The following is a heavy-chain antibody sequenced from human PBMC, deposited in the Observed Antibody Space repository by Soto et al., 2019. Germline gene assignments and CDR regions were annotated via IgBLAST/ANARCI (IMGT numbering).Heavy chain of an antibody. V-gene: IGHV1-2*02. CDR1: GYTFTGYD. Sequence: ASVKVSCKASGYTFTGYDIHWVRQAPGQGLEWMGWIHPNSGDTNYAQSFQGRVTVTRDSSTGTVYMELTGLRSDDTAVYYCAREKFVGRRSFDYWGQGSLVTVSS. CDR2: IHPNSGDT. D-gene: IGHD3-16*01. CDR3: AREKFVGRRSFDY. J-gene: IGHJ4*02.